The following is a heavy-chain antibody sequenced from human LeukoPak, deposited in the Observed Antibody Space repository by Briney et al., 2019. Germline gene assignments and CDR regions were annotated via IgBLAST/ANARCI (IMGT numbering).Heavy chain of an antibody. CDR2: IYYSGST. Sequence: SQTLSLTCTVSGGSISSGGYYWSWIRQHPGKGLEWIGYIYYSGSTYYNPSLKSRVTISVDTSKNQFSLKLSSVTAADTAVYYCAREIAARRYFDYWGQGTLVTVSS. V-gene: IGHV4-31*03. D-gene: IGHD6-6*01. CDR3: AREIAARRYFDY. CDR1: GGSISSGGYY. J-gene: IGHJ4*02.